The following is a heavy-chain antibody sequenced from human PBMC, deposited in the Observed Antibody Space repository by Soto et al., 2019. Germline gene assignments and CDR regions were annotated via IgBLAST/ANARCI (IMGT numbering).Heavy chain of an antibody. CDR3: ARFREGLLLRGNNYFDY. Sequence: PGESLKISCKGSGYSFTSYWIGWVRQMPGKGLEWMGIIYPGDSDTRYSPSFQGQVTISADKSISTAYLQWSSLKASDTAMYYCARFREGLLLRGNNYFDYWGQGTLVTVSS. J-gene: IGHJ4*02. CDR2: IYPGDSDT. CDR1: GYSFTSYW. D-gene: IGHD3-22*01. V-gene: IGHV5-51*01.